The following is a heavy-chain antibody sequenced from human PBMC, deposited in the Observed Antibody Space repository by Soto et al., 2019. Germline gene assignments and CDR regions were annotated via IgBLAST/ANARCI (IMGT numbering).Heavy chain of an antibody. J-gene: IGHJ5*02. Sequence: ASVKVSCKASGYTVTGYYMHWVRQAPGQGLEWMGWINPNSGGTDYAQKFQGRVTMTRDTSISTAYMELSRLRSDDTAVYYCAGGVLSGSYYNWFDPWGKGTLVTVSS. V-gene: IGHV1-2*02. CDR3: AGGVLSGSYYNWFDP. CDR1: GYTVTGYY. D-gene: IGHD1-26*01. CDR2: INPNSGGT.